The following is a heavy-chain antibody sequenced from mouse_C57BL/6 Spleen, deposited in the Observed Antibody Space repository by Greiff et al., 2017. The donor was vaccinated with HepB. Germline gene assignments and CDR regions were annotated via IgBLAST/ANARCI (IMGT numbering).Heavy chain of an antibody. CDR1: GYTFTSYW. Sequence: QVQLQQPGTELVKPGASVKLSCKASGYTFTSYWMHWVKQRPGQGLEWIGNINPSNGGTNYNEKFKSKATLTVDKSSSTAYMQLSSLTSEDSAVYYCARDGYGSSYNYAMDYWGQGTSVTVSS. J-gene: IGHJ4*01. D-gene: IGHD1-1*01. CDR3: ARDGYGSSYNYAMDY. V-gene: IGHV1-53*01. CDR2: INPSNGGT.